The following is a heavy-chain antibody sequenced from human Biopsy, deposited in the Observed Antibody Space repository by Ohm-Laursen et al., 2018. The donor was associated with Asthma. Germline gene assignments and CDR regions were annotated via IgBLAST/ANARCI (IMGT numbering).Heavy chain of an antibody. V-gene: IGHV3-53*01. D-gene: IGHD3-22*01. CDR1: GFAVSRDH. CDR2: IYSGGTS. Sequence: LRLSCAAPGFAVSRDHMFWVRQAPGKGLEWVSVIYSGGTSHTADSVRGRFTISRDYSKNTLYLQMHSLRAEDTAVYYCARGDSSNWSHYHFDYWGQGTLATVSS. J-gene: IGHJ4*02. CDR3: ARGDSSNWSHYHFDY.